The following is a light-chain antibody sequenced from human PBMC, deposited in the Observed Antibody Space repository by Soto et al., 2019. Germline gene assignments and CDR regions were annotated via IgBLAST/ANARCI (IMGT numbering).Light chain of an antibody. CDR3: QQSHSIPYI. Sequence: DIQMTQSPSSLSASVGDRVTITRRASQTISTYLNWYQQKPRKAPKLLIYAASSLQSGVPSRFSGSGSGTDFTLTISSLQPEDFATYFCQQSHSIPYIFGQGTKLQLK. CDR1: QTISTY. CDR2: AAS. V-gene: IGKV1-39*01. J-gene: IGKJ2*01.